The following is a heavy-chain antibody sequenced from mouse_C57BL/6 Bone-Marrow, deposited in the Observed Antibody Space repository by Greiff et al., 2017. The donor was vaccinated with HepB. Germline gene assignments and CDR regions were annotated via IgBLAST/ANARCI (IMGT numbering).Heavy chain of an antibody. Sequence: QVHVKQPGAELVRPGSSVKLSCKASGYTFTSYWMHWVKQRPIQGLEWIGNIDPSDSETHYNQKFKDKATLTVDKSSSTAYMQLSSLTSEDSAVYYCARSTMVTTGAMDYWGQGTSVTVSS. CDR1: GYTFTSYW. CDR3: ARSTMVTTGAMDY. J-gene: IGHJ4*01. D-gene: IGHD2-2*01. CDR2: IDPSDSET. V-gene: IGHV1-52*01.